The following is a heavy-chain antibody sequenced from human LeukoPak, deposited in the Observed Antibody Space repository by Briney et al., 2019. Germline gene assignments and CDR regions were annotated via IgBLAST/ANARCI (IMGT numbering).Heavy chain of an antibody. J-gene: IGHJ3*02. Sequence: SETLSLTCTVSGGSVSSSSYYWGWIRQPPGKGLGWIGSIPYSGSTYYNPSLKSRVTISVDTSKKQFSLKLSSVTAADTAVYYCARLMRIVVVTTWYAFDIWGQGTMVTVSS. CDR1: GGSVSSSSYY. V-gene: IGHV4-39*01. CDR3: ARLMRIVVVTTWYAFDI. CDR2: IPYSGST. D-gene: IGHD2-21*02.